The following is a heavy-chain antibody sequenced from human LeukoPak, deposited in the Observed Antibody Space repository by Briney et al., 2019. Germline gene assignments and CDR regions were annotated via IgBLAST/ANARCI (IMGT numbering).Heavy chain of an antibody. CDR1: GFNFANHA. CDR3: AKSSGIAVAGNRYYGMDV. D-gene: IGHD6-19*01. V-gene: IGHV3-23*01. Sequence: GGSLLLSCAASGFNFANHAMSWVRQPPGKGLEWVSAISGGGDITYYADSVTGRFTISRDNSKDTLFLQMHSLRPGDTAVYYCAKSSGIAVAGNRYYGMDVWGQGTTVTVSS. J-gene: IGHJ6*02. CDR2: ISGGGDIT.